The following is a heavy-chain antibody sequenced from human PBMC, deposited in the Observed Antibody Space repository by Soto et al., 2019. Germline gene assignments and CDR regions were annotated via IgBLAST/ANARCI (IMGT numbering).Heavy chain of an antibody. V-gene: IGHV4-34*01. D-gene: IGHD2-15*01. J-gene: IGHJ4*02. CDR3: ASVVVVAATEYFDY. CDR1: GGSFSGYY. CDR2: INHSGST. Sequence: SETLSLTCAVYGGSFSGYYWSWIRQPPGKGLEWIGEINHSGSTNYNPSLKSRVTISVDTSKNQFSLKLSSVTAADTAVYYCASVVVVAATEYFDYWGQGTLVTVSS.